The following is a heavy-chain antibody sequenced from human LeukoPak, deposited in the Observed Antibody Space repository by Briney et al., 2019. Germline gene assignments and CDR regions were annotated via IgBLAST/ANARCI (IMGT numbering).Heavy chain of an antibody. CDR1: GFTVSSNY. D-gene: IGHD6-13*01. CDR2: IYSGGST. Sequence: GGSLRLSCAASGFTVSSNYMSWVRQAPGKGLEWVSVIYSGGSTYYADSVKGRFTISRDNAKNSLYLQMNSLRAEDTAVYYCARDSSSWYEGFDYWGQGTLVTVSS. V-gene: IGHV3-53*01. J-gene: IGHJ4*02. CDR3: ARDSSSWYEGFDY.